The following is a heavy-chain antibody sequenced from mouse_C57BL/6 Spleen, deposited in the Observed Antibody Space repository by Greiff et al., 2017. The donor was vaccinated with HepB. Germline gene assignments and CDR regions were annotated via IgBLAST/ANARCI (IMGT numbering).Heavy chain of an antibody. CDR2: ISYDGSN. J-gene: IGHJ4*01. CDR3: AREGNYAYAMDY. D-gene: IGHD2-1*01. CDR1: GYSITSGYY. V-gene: IGHV3-6*01. Sequence: EVKLLESGPGLVKPSQSLSLTCSVTGYSITSGYYWNWIRQFPGNKLEWMGYISYDGSNNYNPSLKNRISITRDTSKNQFFLKLNSVTTEDTATYYCAREGNYAYAMDYWGQGTSVTVSS.